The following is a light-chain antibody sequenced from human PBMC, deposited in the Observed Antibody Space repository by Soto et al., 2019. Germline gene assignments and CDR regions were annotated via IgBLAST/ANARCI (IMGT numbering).Light chain of an antibody. V-gene: IGLV2-14*01. J-gene: IGLJ1*01. CDR3: SSYTSSSTRV. CDR2: EVS. CDR1: SSDVGGYNY. Sequence: QSVLTQPASVSGSPGQSITISCTGTSSDVGGYNYVSWYHQHPGKAPKLMIYEVSNRPSGVSNRFSGSKSGNTASLTISGLQAEDEADYYCSSYTSSSTRVFGTGTKLTVL.